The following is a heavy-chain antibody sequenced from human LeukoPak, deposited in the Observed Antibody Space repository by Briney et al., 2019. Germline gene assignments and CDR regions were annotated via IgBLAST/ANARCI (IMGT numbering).Heavy chain of an antibody. Sequence: KPSETLSLTCTVSGDSISRSTYYWAWIRQPPGKGLEWIGSVYYGRSPYFNPSLESRATISVDTSKNHFSLKMSSVTAADTAVYYCARSSGTGTLSYWGQGTLVTVSS. J-gene: IGHJ4*02. CDR2: VYYGRSP. D-gene: IGHD6-25*01. CDR1: GDSISRSTYY. CDR3: ARSSGTGTLSY. V-gene: IGHV4-39*02.